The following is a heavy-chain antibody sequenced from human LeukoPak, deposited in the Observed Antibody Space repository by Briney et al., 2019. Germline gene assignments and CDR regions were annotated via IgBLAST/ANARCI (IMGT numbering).Heavy chain of an antibody. D-gene: IGHD1-26*01. J-gene: IGHJ4*02. V-gene: IGHV3-66*01. Sequence: PGGSLRLSCAASGFTVSSNYMSWVRQAPGKGLEWVSVIYSGGSTYYADSVKGRFTISRDNSKNTLYLQMNSLRAEDTAMYYCARENSGSYYRGYLDYWGQGTLVTVPS. CDR1: GFTVSSNY. CDR2: IYSGGST. CDR3: ARENSGSYYRGYLDY.